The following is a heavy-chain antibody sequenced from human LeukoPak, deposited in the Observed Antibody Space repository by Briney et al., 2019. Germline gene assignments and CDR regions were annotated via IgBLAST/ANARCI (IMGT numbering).Heavy chain of an antibody. CDR1: GFTFDDYA. CDR3: AKDTLSTGGVFDY. J-gene: IGHJ4*02. CDR2: ISWNSGSI. V-gene: IGHV3-9*01. D-gene: IGHD3-16*01. Sequence: PGGSLRLSCAASGFTFDDYAMHWVRQAPGKGLEWVPGISWNSGSIGYADSVKGRFTISRDNAKNSLYLQMNSLRAEDTALYYCAKDTLSTGGVFDYWGQGTLVTVSS.